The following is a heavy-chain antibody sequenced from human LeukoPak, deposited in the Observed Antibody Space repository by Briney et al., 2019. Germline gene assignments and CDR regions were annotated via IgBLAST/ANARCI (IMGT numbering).Heavy chain of an antibody. CDR1: GYTFTGYY. J-gene: IGHJ4*02. V-gene: IGHV1-2*04. CDR3: ARAHSSGRTIDY. D-gene: IGHD6-19*01. Sequence: ASVKVSCKASGYTFTGYYMHWVRQAPGQGLEWMGWINPNSGGTNYAQKFQGWVTMTRDTSISTAYMELSRLRSDDTAVYYCARAHSSGRTIDYWGQGTLVTVSS. CDR2: INPNSGGT.